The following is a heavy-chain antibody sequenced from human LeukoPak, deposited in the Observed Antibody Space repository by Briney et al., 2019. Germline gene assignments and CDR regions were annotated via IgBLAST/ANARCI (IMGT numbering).Heavy chain of an antibody. CDR1: VYTYTVYY. Sequence: ASVKVSCKASVYTYTVYYIHWVRQAPGQGLEWMGWINPNSGDTNYAQKFQGRVTMTRDTSITTAYMELSRLRSDDTALYYCARDWDIIAAAMGDLDYWGQGTLVTVSS. V-gene: IGHV1-2*02. D-gene: IGHD6-13*01. J-gene: IGHJ4*02. CDR2: INPNSGDT. CDR3: ARDWDIIAAAMGDLDY.